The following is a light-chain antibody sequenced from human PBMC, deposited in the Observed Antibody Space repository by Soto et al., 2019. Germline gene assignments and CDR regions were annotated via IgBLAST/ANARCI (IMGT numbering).Light chain of an antibody. J-gene: IGKJ1*01. CDR3: RQGAYWPWT. CDR2: KVS. Sequence: PPSISCRSSQSVQYTDGKTYLHWFHQRPGQSPRRLLYKVSNRDPGVPDRFSGSGSGTHSTLEFGRVVAADPRVQYLRQGAYWPWTFGEGTKVDIK. V-gene: IGKV2-30*01. CDR1: QSVQYTDGKTY.